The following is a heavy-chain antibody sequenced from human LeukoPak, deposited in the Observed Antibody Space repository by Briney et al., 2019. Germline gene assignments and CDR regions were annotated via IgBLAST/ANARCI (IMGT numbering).Heavy chain of an antibody. J-gene: IGHJ4*02. Sequence: GGSQRLSCAASGFAFSSNWMHRVRQAPGKGLVWVSRINEDGSTTNYADSVKGRSTIFRDNAKNTLYLQMNSLRAEDTAVYYCARDLGGRSGHWGQGTLVTVSS. V-gene: IGHV3-74*01. CDR3: ARDLGGRSGH. CDR2: INEDGSTT. CDR1: GFAFSSNW. D-gene: IGHD1-26*01.